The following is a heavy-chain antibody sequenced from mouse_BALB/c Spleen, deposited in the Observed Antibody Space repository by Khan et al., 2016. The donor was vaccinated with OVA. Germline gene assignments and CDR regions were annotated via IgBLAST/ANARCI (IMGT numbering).Heavy chain of an antibody. V-gene: IGHV2-3*01. CDR3: AKFTPDYYSMDY. J-gene: IGHJ4*01. D-gene: IGHD1-1*01. Sequence: QVQLKESGPGLVAPSESLSITCTVSGFSLSSYGVNWVRQPPGKGLEWLGVLWGDGSTNYHSGLKSRLTINKDNSKSQVFLKLNSLQTYDAATYYCAKFTPDYYSMDYWGQGTSVTVSS. CDR1: GFSLSSYG. CDR2: LWGDGST.